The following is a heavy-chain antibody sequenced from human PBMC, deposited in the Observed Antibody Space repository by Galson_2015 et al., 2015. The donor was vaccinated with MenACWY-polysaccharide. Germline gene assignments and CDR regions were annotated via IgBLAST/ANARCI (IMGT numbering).Heavy chain of an antibody. J-gene: IGHJ6*03. CDR2: MNPNSGNT. CDR1: GYTFTSYD. V-gene: IGHV1-8*01. D-gene: IGHD6-13*01. CDR3: ARGDRIVGEAAGNLTHYYMDD. Sequence: SVKVSCKASGYTFTSYDINWVRQATGQGLEWMGWMNPNSGNTGYAQKFQGRVTMTRNTSISTAYMELSSLRSEDTAVYYCARGDRIVGEAAGNLTHYYMDDCGNAAPVTVSS.